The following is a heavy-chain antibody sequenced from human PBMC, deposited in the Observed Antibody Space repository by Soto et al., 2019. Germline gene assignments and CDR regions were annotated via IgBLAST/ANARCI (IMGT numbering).Heavy chain of an antibody. Sequence: GESLKISCVASGFTLSDHYIDWVRQAPGKGLEWVGRTRNKTKSYSTQYAAPVKGRFTLSRDHSKNSVYLQMDSLKIEDTAVYFCTRAIDYDYWGRGTLVTVSS. CDR3: TRAIDYDY. J-gene: IGHJ4*02. CDR1: GFTLSDHY. CDR2: TRNKTKSYST. D-gene: IGHD3-16*01. V-gene: IGHV3-72*01.